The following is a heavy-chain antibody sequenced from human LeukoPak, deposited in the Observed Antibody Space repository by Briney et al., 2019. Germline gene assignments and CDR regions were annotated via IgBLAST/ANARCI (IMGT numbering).Heavy chain of an antibody. CDR3: AKEVETGWYFDL. CDR1: GFTFDDYA. CDR2: ISWNSGSI. J-gene: IGHJ2*01. Sequence: GGSLRLSCAASGFTFDDYAMHWVRQAPGKGLEWVSGISWNSGSIGYADSVKGRFTISRDNAKNSLYLQMNSLRAEDTALYYCAKEVETGWYFDLWGRGTLVTVSS. V-gene: IGHV3-9*01. D-gene: IGHD5-24*01.